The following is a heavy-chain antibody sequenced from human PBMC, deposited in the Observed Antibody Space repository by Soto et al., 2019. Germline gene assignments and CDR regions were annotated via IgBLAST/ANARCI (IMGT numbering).Heavy chain of an antibody. Sequence: SETLSLTCAVHGGSFSGFYRTWIRQPPGKGLEWIGEINHSGSSNYNPPLKSRVTMSLDTSRNQFSLSLNSVTAADTAVYYCARMAGPWYFDLWGRGTLVTVSS. CDR1: GGSFSGFY. J-gene: IGHJ2*01. V-gene: IGHV4-34*01. CDR2: INHSGSS. CDR3: ARMAGPWYFDL.